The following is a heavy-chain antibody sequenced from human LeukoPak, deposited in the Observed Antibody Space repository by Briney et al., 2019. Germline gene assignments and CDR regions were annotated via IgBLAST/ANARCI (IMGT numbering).Heavy chain of an antibody. Sequence: GASVKVSCKASGYTFTGYYMHWVRQAPGQGLEWMGWINPNSGGTNYAQKFQGRVTMTRDTSISTAYMELSRLRSDDTAVYYCARDLLYRVGATSPDYWGQGTLVTVS. D-gene: IGHD1-26*01. CDR3: ARDLLYRVGATSPDY. CDR2: INPNSGGT. V-gene: IGHV1-2*02. J-gene: IGHJ4*02. CDR1: GYTFTGYY.